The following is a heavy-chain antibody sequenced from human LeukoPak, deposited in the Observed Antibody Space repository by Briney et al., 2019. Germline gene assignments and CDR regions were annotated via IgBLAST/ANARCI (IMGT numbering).Heavy chain of an antibody. CDR1: GYSISTGYY. Sequence: SETLSLTCTVSGYSISTGYYWDWIRQPPGKGLEWIGTFYHGGSTYYNPSLKSRVTISIDTSKNQFSLRLTSVTAADTAVYYCARQTGSGLFILPGGQGTLVTVSS. V-gene: IGHV4-38-2*02. J-gene: IGHJ4*02. CDR3: ARQTGSGLFILP. D-gene: IGHD3/OR15-3a*01. CDR2: FYHGGST.